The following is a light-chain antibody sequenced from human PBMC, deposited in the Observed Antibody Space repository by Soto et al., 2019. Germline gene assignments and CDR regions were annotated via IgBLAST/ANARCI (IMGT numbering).Light chain of an antibody. CDR2: AAS. CDR1: QAIRTA. CDR3: LLDFRYFWA. V-gene: IGKV1-6*01. J-gene: IGKJ1*01. Sequence: AIQLTQSPSSLYASVGDRVTISCRASQAIRTALGWYQQKPGKVPKLLIYAASILRSGFPSRFSGSGSRTDFPLTISSLQPEDFATYYCLLDFRYFWAFGQGTKV.